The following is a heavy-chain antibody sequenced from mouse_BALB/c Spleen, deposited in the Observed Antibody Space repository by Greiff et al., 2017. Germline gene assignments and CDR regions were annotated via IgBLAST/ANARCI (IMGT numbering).Heavy chain of an antibody. J-gene: IGHJ3*01. CDR3: ARPGSSWGFAY. D-gene: IGHD1-1*01. Sequence: VQLQQSGAELVRPGALVKLSCKASGFNIKDYYMHWVQQRPEQGLEWIGWIDPENGNTIYDPKFQGKASITADTSSNTAYLQLSSLTSEDTAVYYCARPGSSWGFAYWGQGTLVTVSA. V-gene: IGHV14-1*02. CDR2: IDPENGNT. CDR1: GFNIKDYY.